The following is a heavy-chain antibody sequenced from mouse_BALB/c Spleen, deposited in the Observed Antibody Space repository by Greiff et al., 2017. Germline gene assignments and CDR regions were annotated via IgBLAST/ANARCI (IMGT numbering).Heavy chain of an antibody. CDR1: GFTFSDFY. CDR3: ARDRNYGYEKSYAMDY. D-gene: IGHD1-2*01. Sequence: DVKLVESGGGLVQPGGSLRLSCATSGFTFSDFYMEWVRQPPGKRLEWIAASRNKANDYTTEYSASVKGRFIVSRDTSQSILYLQMNALRAEDTAIYYCARDRNYGYEKSYAMDYWGQGTSVTVSS. V-gene: IGHV7-1*02. CDR2: SRNKANDYTT. J-gene: IGHJ4*01.